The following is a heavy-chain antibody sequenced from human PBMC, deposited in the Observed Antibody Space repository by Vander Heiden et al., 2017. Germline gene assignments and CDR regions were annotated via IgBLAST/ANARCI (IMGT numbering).Heavy chain of an antibody. CDR2: ISQGGST. CDR3: ARTNGDFGPFNF. Sequence: QLRPRESGSGLVKPSQTLSLTCVVSGASIRSGPYSWSWIRQPAGKGLEWIGYISQGGSTSYNPSLKSRVTISLDSSQNHFSLNLTSVTAADTAVYFCARTNGDFGPFNFWGQGTLVSVSS. D-gene: IGHD3-10*01. CDR1: GASIRSGPYS. V-gene: IGHV4-30-2*01. J-gene: IGHJ4*02.